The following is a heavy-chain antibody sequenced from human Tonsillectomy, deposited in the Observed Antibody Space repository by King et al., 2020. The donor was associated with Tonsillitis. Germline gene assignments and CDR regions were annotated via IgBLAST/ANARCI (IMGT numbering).Heavy chain of an antibody. Sequence: VQLVESGGGLVQPGGSLRLSCAASGFTFSSYEMNWVRQAPGKGLEWGSYISSSGSTIYYADSVKGRFTISRYNAKNSLYLQMNSLRAEDTAVYYCAREGIDYYDSSGYYRVDAFDIWGQGTMVTVSS. CDR1: GFTFSSYE. D-gene: IGHD3-22*01. CDR3: AREGIDYYDSSGYYRVDAFDI. CDR2: ISSSGSTI. V-gene: IGHV3-48*03. J-gene: IGHJ3*02.